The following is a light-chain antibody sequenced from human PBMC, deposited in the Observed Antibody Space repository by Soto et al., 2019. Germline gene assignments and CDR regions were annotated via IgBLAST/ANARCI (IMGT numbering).Light chain of an antibody. CDR3: SSYKDSSTLVV. CDR2: DVN. J-gene: IGLJ2*01. V-gene: IGLV2-14*01. CDR1: SSDIGIYNF. Sequence: QSALTQPASVSGSPGQSITISCTGTSSDIGIYNFVSWYQQHPGKAPKLMIYDVNNRPSGVSNRFSGSKSDHTASLTISGLQSEDEGDYYCSSYKDSSTLVVFGGGTQLTVL.